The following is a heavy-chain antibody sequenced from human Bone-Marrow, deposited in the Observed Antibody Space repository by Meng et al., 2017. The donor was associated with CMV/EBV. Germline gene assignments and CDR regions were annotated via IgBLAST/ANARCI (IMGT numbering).Heavy chain of an antibody. J-gene: IGHJ6*02. CDR3: ARDPFLGYCSSTSCSPGYYGMDV. Sequence: GESLKISCAASGFTFSSYAMHWVRQAPGKGLEWVAVISYDGSNKYYADSVKGRFTISRDNSKNTLYLQMNSLRAEDTAVYYCARDPFLGYCSSTSCSPGYYGMDVWGQGTTVTVSS. CDR2: ISYDGSNK. CDR1: GFTFSSYA. D-gene: IGHD2-2*01. V-gene: IGHV3-30*04.